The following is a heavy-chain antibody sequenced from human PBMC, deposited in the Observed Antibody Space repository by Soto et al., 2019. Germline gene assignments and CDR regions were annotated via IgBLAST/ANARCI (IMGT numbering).Heavy chain of an antibody. CDR3: ARGDQTYGYVY. D-gene: IGHD5-12*01. Sequence: SETLSLTCAVYGGSFSGYYWSWIRQPPGKGLEWIGEINHRGSTNCNPSLKSRVTISVDTSKNQFSLKLSSVTAADTAVYYCARGDQTYGYVYWGQGTLVTVSS. CDR2: INHRGST. V-gene: IGHV4-34*01. J-gene: IGHJ4*02. CDR1: GGSFSGYY.